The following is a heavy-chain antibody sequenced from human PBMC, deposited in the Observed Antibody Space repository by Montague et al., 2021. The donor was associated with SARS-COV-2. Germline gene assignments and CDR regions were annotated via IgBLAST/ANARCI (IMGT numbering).Heavy chain of an antibody. CDR2: IYYRGST. CDR1: GGSINSDY. D-gene: IGHD5-24*01. Sequence: SETLSLTCTVSGGSINSDYWSWIRQPPGKGLEWIVYIYYRGSTNYNPSLVSRVTISVDTSKNQFSLKLISVTAADTAVYYCSREDGWNWFDPWGQGILVTVSS. CDR3: SREDGWNWFDP. V-gene: IGHV4-59*01. J-gene: IGHJ5*02.